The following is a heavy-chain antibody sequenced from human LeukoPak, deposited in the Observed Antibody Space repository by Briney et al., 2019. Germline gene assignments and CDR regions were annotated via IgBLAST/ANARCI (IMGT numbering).Heavy chain of an antibody. J-gene: IGHJ4*02. CDR3: ARDLFYDSSGYYASDS. D-gene: IGHD3-22*01. V-gene: IGHV3-74*01. CDR1: GFTFSTYW. Sequence: PGGSLRLSCAASGFTFSTYWMHWVRQAPGKGLVWVSRTNNDGGSTVYADSVKGRFTISRDNAKNALYLQMNSLRAEDTAVYYCARDLFYDSSGYYASDSWGQGTLVTVSS. CDR2: TNNDGGST.